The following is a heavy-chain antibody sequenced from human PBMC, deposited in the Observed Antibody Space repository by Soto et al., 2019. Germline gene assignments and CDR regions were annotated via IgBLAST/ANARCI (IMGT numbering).Heavy chain of an antibody. D-gene: IGHD3-10*01. Sequence: GGSLRLSCAASGFNFSNYAMPCVRQAPGKGLEWVSGLNGSGGSTSSADSVKGRFAISRDNSKNTLYLQMNSLRDGDTAVYYCARGFSAGKGSPPDYWGQGTLVTVSS. V-gene: IGHV3-23*01. J-gene: IGHJ4*02. CDR1: GFNFSNYA. CDR3: ARGFSAGKGSPPDY. CDR2: LNGSGGST.